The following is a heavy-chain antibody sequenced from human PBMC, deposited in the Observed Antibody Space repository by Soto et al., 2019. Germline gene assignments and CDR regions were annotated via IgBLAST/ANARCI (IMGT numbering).Heavy chain of an antibody. D-gene: IGHD4-17*01. CDR2: AYYSGST. V-gene: IGHV4-39*07. CDR3: ARVKTTRHSGGIFPGYFDY. J-gene: IGHJ4*02. Sequence: SETLSLTCTVSGGSISSSGFCRGWVRQPPGKGLEWIGCAYYSGSTYYNPSLKSRVTISVDTSKNQFSLKLSSVTAADTAVYYCARVKTTRHSGGIFPGYFDYWGQGTLVTVSS. CDR1: GGSISSSGFC.